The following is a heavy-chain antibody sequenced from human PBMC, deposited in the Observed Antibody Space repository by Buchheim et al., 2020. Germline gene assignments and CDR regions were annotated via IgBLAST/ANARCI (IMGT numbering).Heavy chain of an antibody. Sequence: QVQLQESGPGLVKPSQTMSLTCTVSGGSISSGGYYWSWIRQHPGKGLEWIGYIYYSGSTYYNPSLKNRVTIFVDTYKNQFSLKLSSVTAADTAVHYCARSYTIFGVVGQFDPWGQGTL. CDR1: GGSISSGGYY. D-gene: IGHD3-3*01. CDR2: IYYSGST. V-gene: IGHV4-31*03. CDR3: ARSYTIFGVVGQFDP. J-gene: IGHJ5*02.